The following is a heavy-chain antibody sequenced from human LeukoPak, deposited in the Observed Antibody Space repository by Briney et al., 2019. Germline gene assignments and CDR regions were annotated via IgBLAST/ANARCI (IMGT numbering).Heavy chain of an antibody. J-gene: IGHJ6*03. CDR1: GFTFSSFW. CDR2: IRQDGSQK. V-gene: IGHV3-7*01. CDR3: ARVIVGATTRSYYYYMDV. Sequence: GGSLRLSCAASGFTFSSFWMSWVRQAPGRGLEWVATIRQDGSQKYYLDSVEGRFTISRDNAKNSLYLQMNSLRAEDTAVYYCARVIVGATTRSYYYYMDVWGKGTTVTVSS. D-gene: IGHD1-26*01.